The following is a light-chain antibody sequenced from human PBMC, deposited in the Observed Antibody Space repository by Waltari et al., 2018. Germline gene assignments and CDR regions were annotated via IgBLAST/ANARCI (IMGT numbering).Light chain of an antibody. J-gene: IGLJ1*01. V-gene: IGLV2-14*01. Sequence: QSALTQPASVSGSPGQSLTISCSGTASAVGAYAFVSWYQQHPGKAPHLIIYEVSNRPSGISNRFSASKSGNTASLTISGLQAEDEADYYCSSYTTSSAPGVFGTGTRVTVL. CDR1: ASAVGAYAF. CDR3: SSYTTSSAPGV. CDR2: EVS.